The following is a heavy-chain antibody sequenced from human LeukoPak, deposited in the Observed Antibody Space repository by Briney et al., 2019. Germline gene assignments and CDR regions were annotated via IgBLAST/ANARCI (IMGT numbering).Heavy chain of an antibody. CDR2: INPNSGGT. CDR1: GYTFTGYY. J-gene: IGHJ5*02. Sequence: GASVKVSCKASGYTFTGYYMHWVRQAPGQGLEWMGWINPNSGGTNYAQKFQGWVTMTRDMSISTAYMELSRLRSDDTAVYYCARDARFGELLSNWFDPWGQGTLVTVSS. D-gene: IGHD3-10*01. V-gene: IGHV1-2*04. CDR3: ARDARFGELLSNWFDP.